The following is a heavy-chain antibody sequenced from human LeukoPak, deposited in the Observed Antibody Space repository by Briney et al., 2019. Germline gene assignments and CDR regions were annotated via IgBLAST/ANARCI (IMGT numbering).Heavy chain of an antibody. J-gene: IGHJ6*03. D-gene: IGHD3-22*01. V-gene: IGHV3-30*02. Sequence: GGSLRLSCAASGFTFSSYGMHWVRQAPGKGLEWVAFIRYDGSNKYYADSVKGRFTISRDNSKNTLYLQMNSLRAEDTAVYYCAKDPDYYDSSGYYWRVSYMDVWGKGTTVTISS. CDR2: IRYDGSNK. CDR1: GFTFSSYG. CDR3: AKDPDYYDSSGYYWRVSYMDV.